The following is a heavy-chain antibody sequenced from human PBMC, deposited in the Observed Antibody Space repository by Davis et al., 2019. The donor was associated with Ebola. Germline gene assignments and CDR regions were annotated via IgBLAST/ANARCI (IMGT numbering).Heavy chain of an antibody. D-gene: IGHD3-10*01. J-gene: IGHJ6*02. CDR1: GFTFSSYG. V-gene: IGHV3-30*18. CDR2: ISYDGSNK. CDR3: ANGDRMDV. Sequence: GGSLRLSCEASGFTFSSYGMPWVRQDQGKGLEWVGFISYDGSNKYYADSVKGRFTISRDNSKNTLYLQMNSLRAEDTAVYYCANGDRMDVWGQGTTVTVSS.